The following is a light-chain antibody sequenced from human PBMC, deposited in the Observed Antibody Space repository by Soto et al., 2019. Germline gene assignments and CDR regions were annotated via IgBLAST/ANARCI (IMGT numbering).Light chain of an antibody. CDR3: SSYTSDSSYV. CDR1: NSDLGDSDY. V-gene: IGLV2-11*01. CDR2: DVT. J-gene: IGLJ1*01. Sequence: QSVLTQPRSVSGSPEQSVTISCTGTNSDLGDSDYVSWYQQHPGKAPKVVIYDVTKRPSGVPDRFSGSKSGNTASLTISGLQAEDEADYYCSSYTSDSSYVFGSGTKVTVL.